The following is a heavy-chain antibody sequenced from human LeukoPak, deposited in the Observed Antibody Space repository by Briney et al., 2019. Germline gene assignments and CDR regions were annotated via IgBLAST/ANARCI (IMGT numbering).Heavy chain of an antibody. J-gene: IGHJ4*02. Sequence: GGSLRLSCAASGFTFSSHGMHWVRQAPGKGLEWVAVIWYDGTNKYYADSVKGRFTISRDNSKNTLYLQMSSLGAEDTAVYYCARDRQWMVFDYWGQGTLVTVSS. CDR3: ARDRQWMVFDY. CDR1: GFTFSSHG. D-gene: IGHD6-19*01. CDR2: IWYDGTNK. V-gene: IGHV3-33*01.